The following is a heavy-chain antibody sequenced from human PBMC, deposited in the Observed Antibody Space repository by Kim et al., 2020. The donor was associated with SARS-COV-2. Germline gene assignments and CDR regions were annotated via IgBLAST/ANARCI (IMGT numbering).Heavy chain of an antibody. CDR3: ARVGGPFESLRPLSDPNYYYYCGMDV. CDR1: GGTFSSYA. V-gene: IGHV1-69*04. D-gene: IGHD3-16*01. Sequence: SVKVSCKASGGTFSSYAFNWVRQAPGQGLEWMGRIIPILGLANYAQKFQGRVTITADKSTSTLYMELSSLRSEDTAVYYCARVGGPFESLRPLSDPNYYYYCGMDVWGQGTTVTVSS. J-gene: IGHJ6*02. CDR2: IIPILGLA.